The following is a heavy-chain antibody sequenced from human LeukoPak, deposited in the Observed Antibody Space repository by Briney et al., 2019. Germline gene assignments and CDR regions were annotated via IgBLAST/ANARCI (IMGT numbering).Heavy chain of an antibody. D-gene: IGHD2-15*01. CDR3: ATGPGGAAGVYFDY. CDR1: SYSIRSGYY. CDR2: IYHSGNT. J-gene: IGHJ4*02. V-gene: IGHV4-38-2*02. Sequence: PSETLSLTCTVSSYSIRSGYYWGWIRQPPGKEMEWIGGIYHSGNTYYNPSLKSRVIMSVDTSKNQFSLKLSSETAADTAVYYCATGPGGAAGVYFDYWGQGALVAVSS.